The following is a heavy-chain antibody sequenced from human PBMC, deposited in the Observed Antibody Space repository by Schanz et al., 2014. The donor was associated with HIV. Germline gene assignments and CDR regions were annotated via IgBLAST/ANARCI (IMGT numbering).Heavy chain of an antibody. CDR2: MTTNDRI. Sequence: EVQLLESGGGLVQPGGSLRLSCAASGFTFSNNAMTWVRQAPGKGLEWVSVMTTNDRIYYAESVKGRFTISRDTSTNTLYLQMSGLRAEDTAVYYCAKDGSLDYDNSGYYATWGLGTLVTVSS. D-gene: IGHD3-22*01. CDR3: AKDGSLDYDNSGYYAT. CDR1: GFTFSNNA. V-gene: IGHV3-23*01. J-gene: IGHJ4*02.